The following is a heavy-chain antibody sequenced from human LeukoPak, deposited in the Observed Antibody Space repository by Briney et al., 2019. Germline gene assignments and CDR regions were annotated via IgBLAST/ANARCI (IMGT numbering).Heavy chain of an antibody. V-gene: IGHV4-38-2*02. CDR3: ARLANYVPVY. CDR2: VHHSGRT. Sequence: SETLSLTCTVSGYSISTNYSWGWVRQPPGKGLEWIGSVHHSGRTYYNPSLKSRLTISLETSKKHFSLKLSSVTSADTAVYYCARLANYVPVYWGQGSLVTVSS. J-gene: IGHJ4*02. D-gene: IGHD1-7*01. CDR1: GYSISTNYS.